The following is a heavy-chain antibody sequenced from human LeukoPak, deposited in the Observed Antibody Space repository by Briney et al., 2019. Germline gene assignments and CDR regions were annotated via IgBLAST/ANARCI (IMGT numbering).Heavy chain of an antibody. CDR1: GDSISSYY. Sequence: SETLSLTCSVSGDSISSYYWTWIRQPPGKGLEWIGHVYYSGRTNYNPTLESRVTISVDTSKNQFSLNLTSVTAADTAVYYCSRQYSSSSYFDYWDQATLVTVSS. CDR2: VYYSGRT. CDR3: SRQYSSSSYFDY. J-gene: IGHJ4*02. V-gene: IGHV4-59*08. D-gene: IGHD6-6*01.